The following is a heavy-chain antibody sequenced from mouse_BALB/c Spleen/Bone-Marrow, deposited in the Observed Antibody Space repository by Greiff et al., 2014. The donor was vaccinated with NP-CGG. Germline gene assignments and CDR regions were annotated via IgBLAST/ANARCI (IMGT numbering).Heavy chain of an antibody. CDR2: IYPSDNYT. CDR3: TRTYEYFDY. J-gene: IGHJ2*01. V-gene: IGHV1-69*02. D-gene: IGHD2-3*01. CDR1: GYTFTSYW. Sequence: VKLMESGAELVRPGASVKLSCKTSGYTFTSYWTNWVKQRPGQGLEWIGNIYPSDNYTNYNQKFKDKATLTVDISSTTAYMQLSSPTSEDSAVYYCTRTYEYFDYWGQGTTLTVSS.